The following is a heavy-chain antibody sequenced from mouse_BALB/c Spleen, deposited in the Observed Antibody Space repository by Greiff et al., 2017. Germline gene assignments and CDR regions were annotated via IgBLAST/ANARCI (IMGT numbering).Heavy chain of an antibody. CDR3: VRSHNWGAWFAY. D-gene: IGHD4-1*01. V-gene: IGHV10-1*02. J-gene: IGHJ3*01. CDR1: GFTFNTYA. Sequence: EVQLKESGGGLVQPKGSLKLSCAASGFTFNTYAMNWVRQAPGKGLEWVARIRSKSNNYATYYADSVKDRFTISRDDSQSMLYLQMNNLKTEDTAMYYCVRSHNWGAWFAYWGQGTLVTVSA. CDR2: IRSKSNNYAT.